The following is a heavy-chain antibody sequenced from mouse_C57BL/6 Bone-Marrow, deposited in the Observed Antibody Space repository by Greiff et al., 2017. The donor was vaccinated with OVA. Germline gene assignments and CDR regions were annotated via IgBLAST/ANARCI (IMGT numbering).Heavy chain of an antibody. Sequence: DVKLQESGPELVKPGASVKISCKASGYTFTDYYMNWVKQSHGKSLEWIGDINPNNGGTSYNQKFKGKATLTVDKSSSTAYMELRSLTSEDSAVYYCARSIDYGSSSSFYWYFDVWATGTTVTVSS. CDR3: ARSIDYGSSSSFYWYFDV. CDR1: GYTFTDYY. CDR2: INPNNGGT. V-gene: IGHV1-26*01. D-gene: IGHD1-1*01. J-gene: IGHJ1*03.